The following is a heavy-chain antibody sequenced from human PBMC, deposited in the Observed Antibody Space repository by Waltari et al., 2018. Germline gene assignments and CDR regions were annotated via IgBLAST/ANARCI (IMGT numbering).Heavy chain of an antibody. V-gene: IGHV3-74*01. J-gene: IGHJ4*02. D-gene: IGHD2-21*02. CDR1: GFTFSNTW. Sequence: EVQLVESGGGLVLPGGSLRLSCAASGFTFSNTWMHWVRQAPGKGLVWDSGIETEVTRPRYASSVTGRFTISRDNAKNTLYLHMNSLGIEDTAVYYCATHLDCYGGDCPLRVWGQGTLVSVSS. CDR3: ATHLDCYGGDCPLRV. CDR2: IETEVTRP.